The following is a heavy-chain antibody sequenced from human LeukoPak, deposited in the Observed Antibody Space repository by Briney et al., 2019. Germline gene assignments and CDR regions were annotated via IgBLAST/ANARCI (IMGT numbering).Heavy chain of an antibody. V-gene: IGHV1-2*02. CDR2: INPNSGGT. Sequence: ASVKVSCKASGYTFTGYYMHWVRQAPGQGLEWMGWINPNSGGTNYAQKFQGRVTMTRDTSISTAYMELSRLRSDDTAVYCCARGVTLGLYSYGSGIKKGYFDYWGQGTLVTVSS. CDR1: GYTFTGYY. CDR3: ARGVTLGLYSYGSGIKKGYFDY. D-gene: IGHD3-10*01. J-gene: IGHJ4*02.